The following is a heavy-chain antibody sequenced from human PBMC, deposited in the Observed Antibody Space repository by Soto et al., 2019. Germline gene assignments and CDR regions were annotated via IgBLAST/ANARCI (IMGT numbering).Heavy chain of an antibody. V-gene: IGHV1-18*01. D-gene: IGHD6-19*01. CDR2: ISGYNDNT. J-gene: IGHJ6*02. CDR1: GYTFSNYG. CDR3: ARDQSSGWYGKDSGLDV. Sequence: ASVKVSCKASGYTFSNYGISWVRQAPGQGLEWMGWISGYNDNTYYAQTFQGRVTMTIETSTTTSLELRSLKSNDTAVYYCARDQSSGWYGKDSGLDVWGQGTTVTVPS.